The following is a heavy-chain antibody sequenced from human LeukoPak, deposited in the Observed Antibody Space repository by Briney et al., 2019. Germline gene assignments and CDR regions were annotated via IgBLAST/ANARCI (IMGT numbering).Heavy chain of an antibody. CDR1: GGSISSGSYY. D-gene: IGHD2-2*01. J-gene: IGHJ4*02. V-gene: IGHV4-61*02. CDR2: IYTSGST. Sequence: SQTLSLTCTVSGGSISSGSYYWSWIRQPAGEGLEWIGRIYTSGSTNYNPSLKSRVTISVDTSKNQFSLKLSSVTAADTAVYYCASLGQGVIVVPAAIDVGTTTFDYWGQGTLVTVSS. CDR3: ASLGQGVIVVPAAIDVGTTTFDY.